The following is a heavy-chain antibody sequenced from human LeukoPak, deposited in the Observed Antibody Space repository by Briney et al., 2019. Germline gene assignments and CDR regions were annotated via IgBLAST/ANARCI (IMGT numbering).Heavy chain of an antibody. V-gene: IGHV4-61*09. CDR3: TREKSYGYIRADS. D-gene: IGHD3-16*01. CDR2: IYASGGT. J-gene: IGHJ4*02. CDR1: GGSISSGSYY. Sequence: SETLSLTCTVSGGSISSGSYYWSWIRQPAGKGLEWIGHIYASGGTKYNPSLESRVNISIDTSKNQPSLRLSSVTAADTAVYYCTREKSYGYIRADSWGQGTLVAVSS.